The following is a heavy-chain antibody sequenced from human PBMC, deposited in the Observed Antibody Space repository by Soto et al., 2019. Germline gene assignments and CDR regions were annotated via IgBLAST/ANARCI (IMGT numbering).Heavy chain of an antibody. V-gene: IGHV3-9*01. CDR1: GFTFEDYA. Sequence: GGSLRLSCAASGFTFEDYAMHWVRQAPGKGLELVSGISWNSGSIGYADSVKGRFTISRDNAKNSLYLQMNSLRAEDTALYYCPKVACFFPLRPYPDYSAQRTLVTLAS. D-gene: IGHD5-12*01. J-gene: IGHJ4*02. CDR3: PKVACFFPLRPYPDY. CDR2: ISWNSGSI.